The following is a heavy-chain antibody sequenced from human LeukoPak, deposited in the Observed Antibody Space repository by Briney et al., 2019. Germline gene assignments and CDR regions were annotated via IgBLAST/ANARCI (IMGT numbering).Heavy chain of an antibody. V-gene: IGHV1-69*06. CDR2: IIPIFGRA. Sequence: ASLKVSCTASGGTFSSYAMSWVRQAPGQGLEWMSGIIPIFGRANYAQKLQGRVTISADKSTNTAYMELSSLRSEDTAVYYCARALGYCSGGRCYSMDYWGQGTLVTVSS. CDR1: GGTFSSYA. J-gene: IGHJ4*02. D-gene: IGHD2-15*01. CDR3: ARALGYCSGGRCYSMDY.